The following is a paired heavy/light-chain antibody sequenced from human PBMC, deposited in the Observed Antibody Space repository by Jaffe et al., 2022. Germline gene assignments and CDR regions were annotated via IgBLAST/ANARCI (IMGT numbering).Light chain of an antibody. J-gene: IGLJ3*02. Sequence: QSALTQPRSVSGSPGQSVAISCTGTSSDVGGYDYVSWYQQHPGKAPRLMIYDVNKRPSGVPARFSGSKSGNTASLTISGLQADDEADYYCCSYAGSTTFEVFGGGTKLTVL. V-gene: IGLV2-11*01. CDR2: DVN. CDR3: CSYAGSTTFEV. CDR1: SSDVGGYDY.
Heavy chain of an antibody. CDR1: HFSISTGYY. CDR3: SRRPYYFDDSGLNIDF. V-gene: IGHV4-38-2*01. J-gene: IGHJ4*02. CDR2: ISRNRDT. D-gene: IGHD3-9*01. Sequence: QVQLQESGPGLVKPSETLSLTCAVSHFSISTGYYWGWIRQSPGKGLEWIGSISRNRDTYYNPSLMSRVTISVDTSANQFSLKLSSVTATDTAVYYCSRRPYYFDDSGLNIDFWGPGTLVIVSS.